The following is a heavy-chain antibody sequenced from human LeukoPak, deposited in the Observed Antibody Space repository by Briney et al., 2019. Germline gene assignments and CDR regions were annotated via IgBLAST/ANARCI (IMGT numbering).Heavy chain of an antibody. J-gene: IGHJ3*02. CDR1: GYTFTSYG. V-gene: IGHV1-18*01. CDR3: ARVTPLYDSRAFDI. CDR2: ISAYNGNT. D-gene: IGHD3-22*01. Sequence: GASVKVSCKASGYTFTSYGISWVRQAPGQGLEWMGWISAYNGNTNYAQKLQGRVTMTTDTSTSTAYLELRSLRSNDTAVYYCARVTPLYDSRAFDIWGQGTMVTVSS.